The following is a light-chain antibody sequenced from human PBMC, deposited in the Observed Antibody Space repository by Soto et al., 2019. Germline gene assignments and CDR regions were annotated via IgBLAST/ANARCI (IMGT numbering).Light chain of an antibody. CDR1: QSINTY. CDR2: DAS. J-gene: IGKJ4*01. Sequence: EIVLTQSPATLSLSPGDRATLSCRASQSINTYLAWYQQKPGQAPRLLIYDASNRASGIPVRFSGYGSGTDFTLTISSLEPEDFAIYYCQQRTNWPPLTFGGGTRVE. CDR3: QQRTNWPPLT. V-gene: IGKV3-11*01.